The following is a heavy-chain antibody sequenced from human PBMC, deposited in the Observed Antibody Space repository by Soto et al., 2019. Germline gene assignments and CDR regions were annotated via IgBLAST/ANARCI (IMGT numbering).Heavy chain of an antibody. V-gene: IGHV3-9*01. CDR1: GFTFDDYA. CDR3: AKDRGLILSFYFDY. CDR2: ISGNSGSI. J-gene: IGHJ4*02. Sequence: EVQLVGSGGGLVQPGRSLRLSCAASGFTFDDYAMHWVRQAPGKGLEWVSGISGNSGSIGYADSVKGRFTISRDNAKNSLYLQMNSLRAEDTALYYCAKDRGLILSFYFDYWGQGTLLTVSS. D-gene: IGHD6-19*01.